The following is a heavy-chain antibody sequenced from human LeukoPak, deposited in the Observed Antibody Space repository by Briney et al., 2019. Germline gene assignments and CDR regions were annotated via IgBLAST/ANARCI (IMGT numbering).Heavy chain of an antibody. D-gene: IGHD3-22*01. J-gene: IGHJ4*02. Sequence: SETLSLTCTVSGGSISSYYWSWIRQPPGKGLEWIGYIYYSGSTNYNPSLKSRVTISVDTSKNQFSLKLSSVTAADTAVYYCARVPPYYCDSSGYYDYWGQGTLVTVSS. V-gene: IGHV4-59*01. CDR2: IYYSGST. CDR3: ARVPPYYCDSSGYYDY. CDR1: GGSISSYY.